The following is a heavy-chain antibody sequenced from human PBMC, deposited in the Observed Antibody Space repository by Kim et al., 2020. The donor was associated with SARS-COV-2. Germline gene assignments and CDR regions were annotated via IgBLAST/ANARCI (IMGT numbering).Heavy chain of an antibody. J-gene: IGHJ3*02. Sequence: SETLSLTCTVSGGSISSSSYYWGWIRQPPGKGLEWIGSIYYSGSTYYNPSLKSRVTISVDTSKNQFSLKLSSVTAADMAVYYCARPATWTVTTWGAFDIWGQGTMVTVSS. CDR1: GGSISSSSYY. V-gene: IGHV4-39*01. CDR2: IYYSGST. CDR3: ARPATWTVTTWGAFDI. D-gene: IGHD4-17*01.